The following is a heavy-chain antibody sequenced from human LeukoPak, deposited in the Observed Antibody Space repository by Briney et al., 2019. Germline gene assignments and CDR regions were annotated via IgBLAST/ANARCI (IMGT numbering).Heavy chain of an antibody. D-gene: IGHD4-23*01. J-gene: IGHJ4*02. V-gene: IGHV3-21*01. CDR2: ISSSSSYI. CDR1: GFTFSSCS. Sequence: GGSLRLSCAASGFTFSSCSMNRVRQAPGKGLEWVSSISSSSSYIYYADSVKGRFTISRDNAKNSLYLQMNSLRAEDTAVYYCARDYGGNSDFDYWGQGTLVTVSS. CDR3: ARDYGGNSDFDY.